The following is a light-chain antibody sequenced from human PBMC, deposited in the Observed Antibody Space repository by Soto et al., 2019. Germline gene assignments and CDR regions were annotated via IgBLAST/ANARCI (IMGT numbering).Light chain of an antibody. CDR1: TSDIGAYNY. CDR3: SSYTSTRAYV. J-gene: IGLJ1*01. V-gene: IGLV2-14*01. Sequence: QSVLTQPASVSGSPGQSITISCTGTTSDIGAYNYVSWYQQHAGNAPKLIIYEVSHRPSGVSPRFSGSKSGNTASLTISGLQAEDEALYYCSSYTSTRAYVFGTGTKVTVL. CDR2: EVS.